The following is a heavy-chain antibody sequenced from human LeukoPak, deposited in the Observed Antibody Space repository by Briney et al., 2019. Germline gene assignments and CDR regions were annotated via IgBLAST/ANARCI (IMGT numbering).Heavy chain of an antibody. CDR3: ARDFRTYYDFWSGYFS. D-gene: IGHD3-3*01. J-gene: IGHJ5*02. CDR1: GFTFSSYW. V-gene: IGHV3-74*01. CDR2: INTDGSST. Sequence: GGSPRLSCAASGFTFSSYWMHWVRQAPGKGLVWVSRINTDGSSTSYADSVKGRFTISRDNAKNTLYLQMNSLRAEDTAVYYCARDFRTYYDFWSGYFSWGQGTLVAVSS.